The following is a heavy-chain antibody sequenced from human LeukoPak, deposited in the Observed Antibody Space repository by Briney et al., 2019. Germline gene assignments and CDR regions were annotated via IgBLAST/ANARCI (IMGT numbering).Heavy chain of an antibody. CDR2: FDPEDGET. V-gene: IGHV1-24*01. D-gene: IGHD6-13*01. CDR1: GYTLTELS. J-gene: IGHJ4*02. Sequence: ASVKVSCKVSGYTLTELSMHWVRQAPGKGLEWMGGFDPEDGETIYAQKFQGRVTMTEDTSTDTAYMELSSLRSEDTAVYYCATAGYSSSWSRGFDYWGQGTLVTVSS. CDR3: ATAGYSSSWSRGFDY.